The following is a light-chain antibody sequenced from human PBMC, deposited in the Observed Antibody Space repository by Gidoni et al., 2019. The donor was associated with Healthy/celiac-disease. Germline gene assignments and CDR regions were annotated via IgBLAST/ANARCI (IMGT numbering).Light chain of an antibody. Sequence: ELVLPQSPGTLSLSPGERATLSCRASQSVSSSYLAWYQQKPGQAPRLLIYGASSRATGIPDRFSGSGSGTDCTLTISRLEPEDFAVYYCQQYGSSPRTFGQGTKVEIK. V-gene: IGKV3-20*01. CDR3: QQYGSSPRT. CDR2: GAS. J-gene: IGKJ1*01. CDR1: QSVSSSY.